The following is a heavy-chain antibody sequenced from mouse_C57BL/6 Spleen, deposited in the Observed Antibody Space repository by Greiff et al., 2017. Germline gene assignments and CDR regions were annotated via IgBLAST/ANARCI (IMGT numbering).Heavy chain of an antibody. CDR3: AREGATVVAPRYFDV. Sequence: LVESGAELVKPGASVKISCKASGYAFSSYWMNWVKQRPGQGLEWIGQIYPGDGDTNYNGKFKGKATLPADKSSSTAYMQLSSLTSEDSSVYFWAREGATVVAPRYFDVWGTGTTVTVSS. V-gene: IGHV1-80*01. J-gene: IGHJ1*03. D-gene: IGHD1-1*01. CDR2: IYPGDGDT. CDR1: GYAFSSYW.